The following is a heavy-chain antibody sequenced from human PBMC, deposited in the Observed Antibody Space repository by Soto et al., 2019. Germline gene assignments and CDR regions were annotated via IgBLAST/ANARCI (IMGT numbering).Heavy chain of an antibody. CDR1: SRSISSRSSY. J-gene: IGHJ4*02. Sequence: SETLSLTCTVSSRSISSRSSYWGWIRQPPGKGLEWIGRIYYSGNNYYNPSLKRRVTISIDSSKTQFSLKLNYVTTADTDVYYCGAQEYGAKGYYFEPWGQGNLVTVSS. D-gene: IGHD4-17*01. V-gene: IGHV4-39*01. CDR2: IYYSGNN. CDR3: GAQEYGAKGYYFEP.